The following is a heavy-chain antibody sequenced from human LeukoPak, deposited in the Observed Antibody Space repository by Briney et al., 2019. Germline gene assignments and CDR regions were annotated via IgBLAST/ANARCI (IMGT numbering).Heavy chain of an antibody. CDR1: GYTFTGYY. CDR3: ARTREYSSSWYFPPFDP. J-gene: IGHJ5*02. CDR2: INPNSGDT. Sequence: ASVKVSCKASGYTFTGYYIHWVRQAPGQGLEWMGWINPNSGDTDYGQKFQGRVTMTRDPSISTAYMELSGLTSNDTAVYYCARTREYSSSWYFPPFDPWGQGTLVTVSS. D-gene: IGHD6-13*01. V-gene: IGHV1-2*02.